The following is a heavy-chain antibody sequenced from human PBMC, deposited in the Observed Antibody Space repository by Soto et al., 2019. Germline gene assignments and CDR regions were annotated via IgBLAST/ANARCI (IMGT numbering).Heavy chain of an antibody. V-gene: IGHV4-39*02. Sequence: PETLSLTCAAYAGSFSHYYWGWIRQPPGTGLEWIGSIYYSGSTYYNPSLKRRVTIYVDTSKNHFSLKLSSVTAADTAVYYCARKSREYVVGLATSYSYGRDVWGQGSTVTVSS. CDR1: AGSFSHYY. CDR2: IYYSGST. CDR3: ARKSREYVVGLATSYSYGRDV. D-gene: IGHD2-15*01. J-gene: IGHJ6*02.